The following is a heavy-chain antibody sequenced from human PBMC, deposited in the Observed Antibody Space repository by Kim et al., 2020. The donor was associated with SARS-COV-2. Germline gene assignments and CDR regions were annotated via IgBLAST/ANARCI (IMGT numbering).Heavy chain of an antibody. Sequence: GESLKISCKGSGYSFTSYWISWVRQMPGKGLEWMGRIDPSDSYTNYSPSFQGHVTISADKSISTAYLQWSSLKASDTAMYYCARRISEHCGGDCYDLDAFDIWGQGTMVTVSS. CDR1: GYSFTSYW. J-gene: IGHJ3*02. CDR3: ARRISEHCGGDCYDLDAFDI. D-gene: IGHD2-21*02. V-gene: IGHV5-10-1*01. CDR2: IDPSDSYT.